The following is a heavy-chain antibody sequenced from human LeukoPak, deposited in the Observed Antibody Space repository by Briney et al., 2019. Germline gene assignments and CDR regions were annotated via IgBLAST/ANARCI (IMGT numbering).Heavy chain of an antibody. CDR3: AREGTIVGATNY. J-gene: IGHJ4*02. CDR1: GYTFTSYY. V-gene: IGHV1-46*01. CDR2: INPSGDST. D-gene: IGHD1-26*01. Sequence: ASVKVSCKASGYTFTSYYMHWVRQAPGQGLEWMGIINPSGDSTSYAQKFQGRVTMTRDMSTSTVYMELSSLRSEDTAVYYCAREGTIVGATNYWGQGTLVTVSS.